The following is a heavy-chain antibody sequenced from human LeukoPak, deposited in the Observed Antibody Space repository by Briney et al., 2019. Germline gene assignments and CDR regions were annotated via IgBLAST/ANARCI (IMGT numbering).Heavy chain of an antibody. V-gene: IGHV3-49*03. Sequence: PGGSLRLSCTASGFTFGDYAMSWFRQAPGKVLEWVGFIRSKAYGGTTEYAASVKGRFTISRDDSKSIAYLQMNSLKTEDTAVYYCTRDGMSGSYSPADYWGQGTLVTVSS. D-gene: IGHD1-26*01. J-gene: IGHJ4*02. CDR2: IRSKAYGGTT. CDR3: TRDGMSGSYSPADY. CDR1: GFTFGDYA.